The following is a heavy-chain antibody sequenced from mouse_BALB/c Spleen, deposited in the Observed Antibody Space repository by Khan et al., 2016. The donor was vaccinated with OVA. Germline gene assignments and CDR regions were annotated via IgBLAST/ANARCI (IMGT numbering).Heavy chain of an antibody. J-gene: IGHJ3*01. Sequence: QIQLVQSGPELKKPGETVKISCKASAYTFTDYGMNWVKQAPGKGLKWMGWINTYTGEPTYGDDFKGRFAFSLDTSASTAYLQINNLKNEDTATYFCARSNGNYWFAYWGQGTLVTVSA. CDR2: INTYTGEP. CDR1: AYTFTDYG. V-gene: IGHV9-3-1*01. CDR3: ARSNGNYWFAY. D-gene: IGHD2-1*01.